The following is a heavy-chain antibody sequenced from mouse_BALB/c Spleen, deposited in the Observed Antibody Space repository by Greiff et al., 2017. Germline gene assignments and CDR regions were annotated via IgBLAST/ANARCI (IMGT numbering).Heavy chain of an antibody. Sequence: EVKVVESGGDLVKPGGSLKLSCAASGFTFSSYGMSWVRQTPDKRLEWVATISSGGSYTYYPDSVKGRFTISRDNAKNTLYLQMSSLKSEDTAMYYCARQGDYGWYFDVWGAGTTVTVSS. CDR1: GFTFSSYG. V-gene: IGHV5-6*01. CDR2: ISSGGSYT. CDR3: ARQGDYGWYFDV. J-gene: IGHJ1*01. D-gene: IGHD1-1*01.